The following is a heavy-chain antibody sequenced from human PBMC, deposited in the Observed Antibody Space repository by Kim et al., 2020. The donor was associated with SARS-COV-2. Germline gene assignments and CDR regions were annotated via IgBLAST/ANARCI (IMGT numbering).Heavy chain of an antibody. CDR1: GFTFSSYS. D-gene: IGHD6-13*01. V-gene: IGHV3-48*02. J-gene: IGHJ6*02. CDR3: ARGRSSSWSVDYYYYGMDV. Sequence: GGSLRLSCAASGFTFSSYSMNWVRQAPGKGLEWVSYISSSSSTIYYADSVKGRFTISRDNAKNSLYLQMNSLRDEDTAVYYCARGRSSSWSVDYYYYGMDVWGQGTTVTVSS. CDR2: ISSSSSTI.